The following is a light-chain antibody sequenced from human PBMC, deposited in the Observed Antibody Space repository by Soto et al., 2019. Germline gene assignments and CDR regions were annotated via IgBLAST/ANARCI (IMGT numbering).Light chain of an antibody. V-gene: IGKV3-20*01. CDR3: QQYGSSYPWT. J-gene: IGKJ1*01. Sequence: DIVLTQSPGTLSLSPGDSATLSCRVSQSVSSNYLAWYQQKPGQAPRLIIYGAYSRATGIPDTFSGSGSGTDFTLTIRRLEPEDFAVYYCQQYGSSYPWTCGQGTKVDIK. CDR2: GAY. CDR1: QSVSSNY.